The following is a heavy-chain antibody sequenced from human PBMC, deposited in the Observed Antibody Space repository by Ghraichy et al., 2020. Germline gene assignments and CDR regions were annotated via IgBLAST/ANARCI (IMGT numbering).Heavy chain of an antibody. V-gene: IGHV1-69*04. Sequence: VKVSCKASGGTFSSYAISWVRQAPGQGLEWMGRIIPILGIANYAQKFQGRVTITADKSTSTAYMELSSLRSEDTAVYYCARSPDYSSGYEYYFDYWGQGTLVTVSS. CDR2: IIPILGIA. CDR1: GGTFSSYA. D-gene: IGHD6-19*01. J-gene: IGHJ4*02. CDR3: ARSPDYSSGYEYYFDY.